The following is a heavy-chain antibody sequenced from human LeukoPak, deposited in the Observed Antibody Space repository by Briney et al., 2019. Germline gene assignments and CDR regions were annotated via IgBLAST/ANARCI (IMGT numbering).Heavy chain of an antibody. CDR3: ARNPGGLRFDAFDI. Sequence: SETLSLTCAVSGGSISSSNWWSWVRQPPGKGLEWIGEIYHSGSTNYNPSLKSRVTISVDKSKNQFSLKLSSVTAADTAVYYCARNPGGLRFDAFDIWGQGTMVTVSS. CDR1: GGSISSSNW. V-gene: IGHV4-4*02. CDR2: IYHSGST. D-gene: IGHD3-16*01. J-gene: IGHJ3*02.